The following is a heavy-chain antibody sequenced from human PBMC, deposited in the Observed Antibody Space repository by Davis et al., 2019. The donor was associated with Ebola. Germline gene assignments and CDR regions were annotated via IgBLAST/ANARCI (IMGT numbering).Heavy chain of an antibody. CDR2: ISYDGSNK. CDR3: ARVSDSSGYSGLDY. Sequence: PGGSLRLSCAASGFTFSSYGMHWVRQAPGKGLEWVAVISYDGSNKYYADSVKGRFTISRDNSKNALYLQMNSLRAEDTAVYYCARVSDSSGYSGLDYWGQGTLVTVSS. D-gene: IGHD3-22*01. CDR1: GFTFSSYG. J-gene: IGHJ4*02. V-gene: IGHV3-30*03.